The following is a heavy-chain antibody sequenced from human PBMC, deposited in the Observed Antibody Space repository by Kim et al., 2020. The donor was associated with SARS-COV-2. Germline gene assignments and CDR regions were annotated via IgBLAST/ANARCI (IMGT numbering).Heavy chain of an antibody. D-gene: IGHD3-16*01. V-gene: IGHV3-15*01. CDR3: TTARAGDYDYVWGSYRNYYYFDY. J-gene: IGHJ4*02. CDR1: GFTFSNAW. CDR2: IKSKTDGGTT. Sequence: GGSLRLSCAASGFTFSNAWMRWVRQAPGKGLEWVGRIKSKTDGGTTDYAAPVKGSFTISRDDSKNTLYLQMNSLKTEDTAVYYCTTARAGDYDYVWGSYRNYYYFDYWGQGTLVTVSS.